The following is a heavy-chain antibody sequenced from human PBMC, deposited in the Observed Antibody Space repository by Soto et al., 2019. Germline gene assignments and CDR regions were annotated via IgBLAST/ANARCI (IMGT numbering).Heavy chain of an antibody. CDR3: ARVRNWNYARWFDP. D-gene: IGHD1-7*01. J-gene: IGHJ5*02. CDR2: IYYSGST. V-gene: IGHV4-59*01. CDR1: GGSISSYY. Sequence: SETLSLTCTVSGGSISSYYWSWIRQPPGKGLEWIGYIYYSGSTNYNPSLKSRVTVSVDTSKNQFSLKLSSVTAADTAVYYCARVRNWNYARWFDPWGQGTLVTVSS.